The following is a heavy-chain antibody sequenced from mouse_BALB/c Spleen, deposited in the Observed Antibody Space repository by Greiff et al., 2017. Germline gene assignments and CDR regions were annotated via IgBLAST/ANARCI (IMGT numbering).Heavy chain of an antibody. D-gene: IGHD2-12*01. CDR1: GYTFTSYW. CDR2: ISPSTGYT. Sequence: QVQLQQSGADLAKPGASVKMSCKASGYTFTSYWMHWVKQRPGQGLEWIGYISPSTGYTEYKRKCKDKATLTADKSSSTAYMQLSSLTSEDSAVYYCARNYIEYWGQGTTLTGSA. V-gene: IGHV1-7*01. J-gene: IGHJ2*01. CDR3: ARNYIEY.